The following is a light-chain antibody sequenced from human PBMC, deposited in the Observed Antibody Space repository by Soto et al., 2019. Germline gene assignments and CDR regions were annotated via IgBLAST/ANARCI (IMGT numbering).Light chain of an antibody. CDR1: SSDVGGYNY. CDR2: EVT. CDR3: YSYAGSSRV. J-gene: IGLJ1*01. V-gene: IGLV2-8*01. Sequence: QSALTQPPSASGSPGQSVTISCTGTSSDVGGYNYVSWYQQHPGKAPKLMIYEVTKRPSGVPDRFSGSKSGNTASLTVSGLRAEDEAAYYCYSYAGSSRVFGTGTKLTVL.